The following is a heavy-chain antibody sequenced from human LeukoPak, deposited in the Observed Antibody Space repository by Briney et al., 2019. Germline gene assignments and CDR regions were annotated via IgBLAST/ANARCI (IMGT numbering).Heavy chain of an antibody. CDR3: AREYCSGGSCYPYYFDY. V-gene: IGHV1-69*04. Sequence: SVTVSCKASGGTFSSYGISWVRQAPGQGLEWMGWIIAVRGITNYAQKFQGRVTITTDTSTSTAYMELSSLKTEDPAVYYCAREYCSGGSCYPYYFDYWGQGTLVTVSS. J-gene: IGHJ4*02. CDR2: IIAVRGIT. CDR1: GGTFSSYG. D-gene: IGHD2-15*01.